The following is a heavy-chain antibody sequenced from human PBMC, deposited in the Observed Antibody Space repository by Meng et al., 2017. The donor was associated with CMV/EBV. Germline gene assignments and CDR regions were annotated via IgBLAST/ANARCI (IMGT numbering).Heavy chain of an antibody. CDR3: ARDGGYCSSTSCYRWFDP. D-gene: IGHD2-2*01. V-gene: IGHV1-2*02. CDR2: INPNSGGT. Sequence: ASVKVSCKASGYTFTGYYMHWVRQAPGQGLEWMGWINPNSGGTNYAQKFQGRVTMTRDTSISPAYMELSRLRSDDTAVYYCARDGGYCSSTSCYRWFDPWGQGTLVTVSS. J-gene: IGHJ5*02. CDR1: GYTFTGYY.